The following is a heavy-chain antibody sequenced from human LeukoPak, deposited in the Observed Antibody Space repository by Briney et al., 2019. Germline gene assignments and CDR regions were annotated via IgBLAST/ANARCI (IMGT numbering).Heavy chain of an antibody. V-gene: IGHV3-30*02. D-gene: IGHD5-12*01. CDR2: IRYDGGNK. CDR1: GFTFSSYG. J-gene: IGHJ4*02. CDR3: ANSNSGYEY. Sequence: PGGSLRLSCAASGFTFSSYGMHWVRQAPGKGLEWVAFIRYDGGNKYYADSVKGRFTISRDNSKNTLYLQMNSLRAEDTAVYYCANSNSGYEYWGQGTLVTVSS.